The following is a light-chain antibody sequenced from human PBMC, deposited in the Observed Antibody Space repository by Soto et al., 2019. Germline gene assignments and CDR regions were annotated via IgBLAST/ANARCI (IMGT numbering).Light chain of an antibody. V-gene: IGLV2-8*01. J-gene: IGLJ3*02. CDR1: SSDVGGYNY. CDR2: EVN. CDR3: SSYAGDNRGV. Sequence: QSVLTQPPSASGSPGQSVTISCTGTSSDVGGYNYVSWYQQHPGKAPKLMIYEVNKRPSGVPDRFSGSKSGNTASLTVSGLQAEDEADYYCSSYAGDNRGVFGGGTKGTVL.